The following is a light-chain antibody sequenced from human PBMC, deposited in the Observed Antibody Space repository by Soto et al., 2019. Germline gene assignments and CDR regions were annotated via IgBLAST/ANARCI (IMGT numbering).Light chain of an antibody. CDR1: QNLHSF. CDR2: DGS. J-gene: IGKJ5*01. CDR3: QQRTRWPMT. V-gene: IGKV3-11*01. Sequence: EIGLTQSPATLSVSPGERVTLSCRASQNLHSFLNWYQQRPGQAPRPLIYDGSKRAAGVPDRISGDGSGTDYTLTISSLEPEGFAVYYCQQRTRWPMTFGQGTRLEN.